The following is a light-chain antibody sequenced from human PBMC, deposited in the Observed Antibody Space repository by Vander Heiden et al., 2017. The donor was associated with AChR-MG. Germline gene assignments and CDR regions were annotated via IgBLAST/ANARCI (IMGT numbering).Light chain of an antibody. V-gene: IGKV3D-20*01. J-gene: IGKJ1*01. CDR2: DAS. Sequence: IVLTQSPGNLSLSPGERATLSCGASQSARSNYLAWYQQKPGLAPRLLIYDASSRATGIPDRFSGSGSGTDFALTISRLEPEDFAVYYCQQDGSSPRTFGQGTKVEIK. CDR1: QSARSNY. CDR3: QQDGSSPRT.